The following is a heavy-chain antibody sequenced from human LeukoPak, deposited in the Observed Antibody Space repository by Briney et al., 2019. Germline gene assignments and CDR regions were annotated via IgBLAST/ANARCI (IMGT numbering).Heavy chain of an antibody. CDR2: IYSGGST. D-gene: IGHD2-2*02. V-gene: IGHV3-66*02. Sequence: SGGSLRLSCAASGFTFSNAWMSWVRQAPGKGLEWVSVIYSGGSTYYADSVKGRFTISRDNSKNTLYLQMNSLRAEDTAVYYCAGPAAIGYWGQGTLVTVSS. J-gene: IGHJ4*02. CDR3: AGPAAIGY. CDR1: GFTFSNAW.